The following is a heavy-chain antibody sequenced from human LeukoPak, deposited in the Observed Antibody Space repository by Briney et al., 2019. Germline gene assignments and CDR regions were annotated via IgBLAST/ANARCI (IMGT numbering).Heavy chain of an antibody. Sequence: GGSLRLSCAASGFTFSSYWMSWVRQAPGKGMEWVANIKQDGSEKYYVDSVKGRFTISRDNAKNSLYLQMNSLRAEDTAVYYCARVSYYDSSGYYPAYYYYYYMDVWGKGTTVTVSS. CDR3: ARVSYYDSSGYYPAYYYYYYMDV. CDR2: IKQDGSEK. D-gene: IGHD3-22*01. V-gene: IGHV3-7*01. J-gene: IGHJ6*03. CDR1: GFTFSSYW.